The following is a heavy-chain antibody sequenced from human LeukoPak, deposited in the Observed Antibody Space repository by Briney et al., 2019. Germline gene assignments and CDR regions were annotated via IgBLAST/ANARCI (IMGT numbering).Heavy chain of an antibody. CDR3: AKSSPPPLRY. Sequence: TGGSLRLSCVASGFIFRSYAMSWVRQAPGKGLEWVSAISGSGDSTYYADSVKGRFTISRDNSKNTLYLQMNSLRAEDTAVYYCAKSSPPPLRYWGQGTLVTVSS. V-gene: IGHV3-23*01. CDR1: GFIFRSYA. J-gene: IGHJ4*02. CDR2: ISGSGDST.